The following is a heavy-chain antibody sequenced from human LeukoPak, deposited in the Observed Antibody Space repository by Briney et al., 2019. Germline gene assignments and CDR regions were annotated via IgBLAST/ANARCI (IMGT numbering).Heavy chain of an antibody. CDR3: ARGVYITAAQYGY. CDR2: IYYSGTT. Sequence: SETLSLTCTVSGGSISSYYWSWIRQPPGKGLEWIGYIYYSGTTNYNPSLKSRVTITVDKSKNQFSLQLSSVAAADTAVYYCARGVYITAAQYGYWGQGTLVTVSS. J-gene: IGHJ4*02. V-gene: IGHV4-59*01. CDR1: GGSISSYY. D-gene: IGHD6-13*01.